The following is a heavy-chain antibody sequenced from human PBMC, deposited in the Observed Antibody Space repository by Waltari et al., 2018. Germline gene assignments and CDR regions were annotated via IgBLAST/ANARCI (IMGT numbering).Heavy chain of an antibody. CDR2: IYYSGST. Sequence: QVQLQESGPGLVKPSQTLSLTCTVSGGSISSGGYYWSWLHQHPGKGLEWIGYIYYSGSTYYNPSLKSRLTISVDTSKNQFSLRLSSVTAADTAVYYCARYIVVVVAAKINAFDIWGQGTMVTVSS. CDR3: ARYIVVVVAAKINAFDI. D-gene: IGHD2-15*01. J-gene: IGHJ3*02. CDR1: GGSISSGGYY. V-gene: IGHV4-31*03.